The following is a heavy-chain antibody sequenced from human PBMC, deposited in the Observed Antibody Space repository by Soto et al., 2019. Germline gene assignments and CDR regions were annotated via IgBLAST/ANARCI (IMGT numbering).Heavy chain of an antibody. CDR1: AFTFSSYA. V-gene: IGHV3-23*01. Sequence: EVQLLESGGGLVQPGGSLRLSCAASAFTFSSYAMSWVRQAPGKGLEWVSAISGSGGSTYYADSVKGRFTISRDNSKNTLYLQMNSLRAEDTAVYYCAKDGSGWPYYYYGKDVWGQGTTVTVSS. CDR2: ISGSGGST. J-gene: IGHJ6*02. CDR3: AKDGSGWPYYYYGKDV. D-gene: IGHD6-19*01.